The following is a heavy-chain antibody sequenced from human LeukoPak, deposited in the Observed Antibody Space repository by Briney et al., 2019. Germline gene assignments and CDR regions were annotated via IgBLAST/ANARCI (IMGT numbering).Heavy chain of an antibody. CDR3: ARDYYYGMDV. V-gene: IGHV3-30-3*01. J-gene: IGHJ6*02. Sequence: PGGSLRLSCAASGFTFSSYAMNWVRQAPGKGLEWVAVISYDGSNKFYADSVKGRFTISRDNSKNTLYLQMNSLRGEDTAVYYCARDYYYGMDVWGQGTTVTVSS. CDR2: ISYDGSNK. CDR1: GFTFSSYA.